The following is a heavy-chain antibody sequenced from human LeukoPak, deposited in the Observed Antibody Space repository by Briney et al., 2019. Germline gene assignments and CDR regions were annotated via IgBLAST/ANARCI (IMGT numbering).Heavy chain of an antibody. Sequence: SETLSLTCAVYGGSFSGYYWGWIRQPPGKGLEWIGEINHSGSTNYNPSLKSRVTISVDTSKNQFSLKLSSVTAADTAVYYCARWDYGSETYGLDYWGQGTLVTVSS. CDR3: ARWDYGSETYGLDY. J-gene: IGHJ4*02. CDR1: GGSFSGYY. D-gene: IGHD3-10*01. V-gene: IGHV4-34*01. CDR2: INHSGST.